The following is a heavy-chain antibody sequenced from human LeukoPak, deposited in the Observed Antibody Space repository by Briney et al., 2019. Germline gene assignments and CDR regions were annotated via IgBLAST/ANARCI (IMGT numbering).Heavy chain of an antibody. J-gene: IGHJ4*02. CDR2: ISYSGST. V-gene: IGHV4-59*01. D-gene: IGHD6-6*01. CDR3: ARAGIASLPEY. CDR1: GGSFSGYY. Sequence: SETLSLTCAVYGGSFSGYYWSWIRQPPGKGLEWIGYISYSGSTNYNPSLKSRVTISVDTSKRHLSLKVSSVTAADTAVYYCARAGIASLPEYWGQGTLVTVSS.